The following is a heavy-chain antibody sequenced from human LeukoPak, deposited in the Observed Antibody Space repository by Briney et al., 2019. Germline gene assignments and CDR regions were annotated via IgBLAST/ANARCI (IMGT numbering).Heavy chain of an antibody. D-gene: IGHD2-2*02. CDR2: ISGSGGST. Sequence: GGSLRLSCVASGFTFSSYAMSWVRQAPGKGLEWVSAISGSGGSTYYADSVKGRFTISRDNSKNTLYLQMNSLRAEDTAVYYCAKDEVVPAAIRTFDYWGQGTLVTVSS. J-gene: IGHJ4*02. CDR3: AKDEVVPAAIRTFDY. CDR1: GFTFSSYA. V-gene: IGHV3-23*01.